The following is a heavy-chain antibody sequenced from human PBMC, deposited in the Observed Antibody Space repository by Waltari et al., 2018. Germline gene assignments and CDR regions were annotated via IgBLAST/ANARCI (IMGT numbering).Heavy chain of an antibody. V-gene: IGHV3-9*03. Sequence: EVQLVESGGGLVQPGRSLRLSCAASGFTFDDYAMHWVRQAPGKGLEWVSGMSWNSGSIGYADSGKGRFTISRDNAKNSLYLQMNSLRAEDMALYYCARKDGTGYYFDYWGQGTLVTVSS. CDR2: MSWNSGSI. CDR1: GFTFDDYA. D-gene: IGHD3-10*01. J-gene: IGHJ4*02. CDR3: ARKDGTGYYFDY.